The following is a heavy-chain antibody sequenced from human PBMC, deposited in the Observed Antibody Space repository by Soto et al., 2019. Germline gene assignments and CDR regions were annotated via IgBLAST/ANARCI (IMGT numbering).Heavy chain of an antibody. CDR2: INHSGST. J-gene: IGHJ5*02. CDR3: ARGAIAAAGRRWFDP. CDR1: GGSFSGYY. D-gene: IGHD6-13*01. Sequence: QVQLQQWGAGLLKPSETLSLTCAVYGGSFSGYYWSWIRQPPGKGLEWIGEINHSGSTNYNPSLKRRVTIXXDXSXTQFSLKLSSVTAADTAVYYCARGAIAAAGRRWFDPWGQGTLVTVSS. V-gene: IGHV4-34*01.